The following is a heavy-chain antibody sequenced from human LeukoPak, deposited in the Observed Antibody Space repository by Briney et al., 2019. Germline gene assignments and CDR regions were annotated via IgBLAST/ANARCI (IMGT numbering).Heavy chain of an antibody. J-gene: IGHJ4*02. V-gene: IGHV1-18*01. Sequence: ASVKVSCKASGYTLTNYNISWVRQAPGQGLEWMGWINTYKGDTLYAQKLQGRVTMTADTSTNTAYMEIRSLRFDDTAVYYCAREFGHCYGDNCFYFFDTWGQGFRVTVSS. CDR1: GYTLTNYN. D-gene: IGHD4-23*01. CDR2: INTYKGDT. CDR3: AREFGHCYGDNCFYFFDT.